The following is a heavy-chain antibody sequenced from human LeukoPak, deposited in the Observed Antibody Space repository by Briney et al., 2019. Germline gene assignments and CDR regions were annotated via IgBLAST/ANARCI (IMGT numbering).Heavy chain of an antibody. V-gene: IGHV3-20*04. CDR2: INWNGGST. J-gene: IGHJ4*02. CDR1: GFTFDDYG. D-gene: IGHD2-2*01. CDR3: ARGEACSSTSCYFSLVDY. Sequence: PGGSLRLSCAASGFTFDDYGMSWVRQAPGKGLEWVSGINWNGGSTGYADSVKGRFTISRDNAKNSLYLQMNSLGAEDTALYYCARGEACSSTSCYFSLVDYWGQGTLVTVSS.